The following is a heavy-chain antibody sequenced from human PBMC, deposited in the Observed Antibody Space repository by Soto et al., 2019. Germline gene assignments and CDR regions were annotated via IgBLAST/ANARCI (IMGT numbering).Heavy chain of an antibody. CDR1: GYTFTSYG. CDR2: ISAYNGNT. V-gene: IGHV1-18*04. Sequence: ASVEVSCKASGYTFTSYGISWVGQAPGQGVEGMGWISAYNGNTNYAQKLQGRVTMTTDTSTSTAYMELRSLRSDDTAVYSCARVPRYIEVVPAAPNGMDVWGQGTTVTVSS. D-gene: IGHD2-2*01. CDR3: ARVPRYIEVVPAAPNGMDV. J-gene: IGHJ6*02.